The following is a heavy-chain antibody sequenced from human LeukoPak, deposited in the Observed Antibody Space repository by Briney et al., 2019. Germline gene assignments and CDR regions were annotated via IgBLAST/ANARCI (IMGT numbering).Heavy chain of an antibody. D-gene: IGHD5-12*01. CDR1: GYTFTSYD. CDR2: MNPNTGNT. J-gene: IGHJ4*02. Sequence: ASVKVSCKASGYTFTSYDIYWVRQATGQGLEWMGWMNPNTGNTDFAQKFQGRVTMTRDTSTSTAYMELSSLTSDDTAVYYCARAPLGPHFENSGTTFDYWGQGALVTVSS. CDR3: ARAPLGPHFENSGTTFDY. V-gene: IGHV1-8*01.